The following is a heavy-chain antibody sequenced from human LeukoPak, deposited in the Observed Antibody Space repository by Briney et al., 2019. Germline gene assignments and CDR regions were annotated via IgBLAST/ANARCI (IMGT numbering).Heavy chain of an antibody. CDR1: GYTLTGYY. CDR2: INPNSGGT. D-gene: IGHD3-3*01. CDR3: ARGGITIFGVVTDLRFDP. V-gene: IGHV1-2*02. Sequence: ASVKVSCKASGYTLTGYYMHWVRQAPGQGLEWMGWINPNSGGTNYAQKFQGRVTMTRDTSISTAYMELSRLRSDDKAVYYCARGGITIFGVVTDLRFDPWGQGTLVTVSS. J-gene: IGHJ5*02.